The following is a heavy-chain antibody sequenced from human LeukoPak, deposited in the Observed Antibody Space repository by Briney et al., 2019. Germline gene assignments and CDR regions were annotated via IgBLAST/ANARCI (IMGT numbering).Heavy chain of an antibody. J-gene: IGHJ4*02. Sequence: GGSLRLSCAASGFIFSRYWMHWVRQAPGKGLVWVARIDNDGSSASYADSVKGRFTISRDNAKNTLYVQMNSLRAEGTAVYYCARDGDDHIDLDFWGQGTLVTVSS. V-gene: IGHV3-74*01. D-gene: IGHD1-14*01. CDR2: IDNDGSSA. CDR1: GFIFSRYW. CDR3: ARDGDDHIDLDF.